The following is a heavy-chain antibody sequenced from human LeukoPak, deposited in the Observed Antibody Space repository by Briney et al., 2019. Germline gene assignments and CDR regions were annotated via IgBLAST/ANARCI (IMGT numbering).Heavy chain of an antibody. CDR2: IKSRTDGGTT. CDR1: GFTFINAW. CDR3: TTGILVVRYFDS. V-gene: IGHV3-15*01. J-gene: IGHJ4*02. Sequence: GGSLRLSCAASGFTFINAWMSWVRLAPGKGLEWVGRIKSRTDGGTTDYAAPLKGRFTISRDDSKNTLYLQMNSLKTEDTAVYFCTTGILVVRYFDSWGQGTLVTVSS. D-gene: IGHD3-22*01.